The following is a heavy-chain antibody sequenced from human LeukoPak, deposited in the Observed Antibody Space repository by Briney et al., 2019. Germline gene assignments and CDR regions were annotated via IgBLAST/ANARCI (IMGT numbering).Heavy chain of an antibody. D-gene: IGHD4-17*01. CDR1: GGSISSYY. V-gene: IGHV4-38-2*02. J-gene: IGHJ5*02. CDR3: ARGHIFDFADYGWLDP. Sequence: SETLSLTCTVSGGSISSYYWSWIRQPPGKGLEWIGSFFLKGSTYYNPSLKSRVTISVDTSKNQFSLTLSSVTAADTAVCYCARGHIFDFADYGWLDPWGQGTLVTVSS. CDR2: FFLKGST.